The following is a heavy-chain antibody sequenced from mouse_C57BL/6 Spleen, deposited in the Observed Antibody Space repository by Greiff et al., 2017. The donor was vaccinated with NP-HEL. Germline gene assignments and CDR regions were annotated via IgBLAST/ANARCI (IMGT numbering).Heavy chain of an antibody. CDR3: ASRAGSSYPFAY. CDR1: GYTFTSYW. Sequence: QVQLQQPGAELVMPGASVKLSCKASGYTFTSYWMHWVKQRPGQGLEWIGEIDPSDSYTNYNQKFKGKSTLTVDKSSSTAYMQLSSLTSEDSAVYYCASRAGSSYPFAYWGQGTLVTVSA. D-gene: IGHD1-1*01. CDR2: IDPSDSYT. J-gene: IGHJ3*01. V-gene: IGHV1-69*01.